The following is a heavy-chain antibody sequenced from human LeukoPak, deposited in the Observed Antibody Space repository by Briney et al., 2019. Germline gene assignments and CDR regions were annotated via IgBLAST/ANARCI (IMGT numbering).Heavy chain of an antibody. V-gene: IGHV1-2*02. J-gene: IGHJ4*02. Sequence: ASVKVSCKASGYTFTDYYMHWVRQAPGQGLEWMGWINPNSGGTNFAQKFQGRVTMTRDTSISTVYMDLSRLTSDDTAVYYCARVGIAVAGTHAMDVFDYWGQGTLVTVSS. CDR3: ARVGIAVAGTHAMDVFDY. D-gene: IGHD6-19*01. CDR2: INPNSGGT. CDR1: GYTFTDYY.